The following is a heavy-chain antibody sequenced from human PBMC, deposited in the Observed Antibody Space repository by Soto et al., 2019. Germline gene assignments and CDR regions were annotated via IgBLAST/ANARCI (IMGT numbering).Heavy chain of an antibody. V-gene: IGHV1-69*02. CDR2: IIPILGIA. D-gene: IGHD6-25*01. Sequence: QVQLVQSGAEVKKPGSSVKVSCKASGGTFSSYTISWVRQAPGQGLEWMGRIIPILGIANYAQKFQGRVTITADKSTSTADMELTSRTSEDTAVYYGARVLAAYDAFDIWGQGTMVTVSS. J-gene: IGHJ3*02. CDR1: GGTFSSYT. CDR3: ARVLAAYDAFDI.